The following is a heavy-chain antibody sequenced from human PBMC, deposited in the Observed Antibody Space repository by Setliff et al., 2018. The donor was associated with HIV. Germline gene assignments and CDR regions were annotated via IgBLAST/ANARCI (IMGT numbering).Heavy chain of an antibody. J-gene: IGHJ4*02. CDR2: IKPDGSDE. Sequence: QPGGSLRLSCAASGFIFTDYWMSWVRQAPGKGLEWVANIKPDGSDEYYVGSVKGRFTISRDNTKNSLYLQLNTLRVEDTAVYYCAREVGRNDIDYWGQGTLVTVSS. V-gene: IGHV3-7*01. D-gene: IGHD1-1*01. CDR1: GFIFTDYW. CDR3: AREVGRNDIDY.